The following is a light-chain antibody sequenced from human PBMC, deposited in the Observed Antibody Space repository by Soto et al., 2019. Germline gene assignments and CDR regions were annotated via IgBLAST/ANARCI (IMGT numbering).Light chain of an antibody. CDR3: EQHGSSPLVT. V-gene: IGKV3-20*01. CDR2: GTS. J-gene: IGKJ5*01. Sequence: EIVLTQSPGTLSLSPGERATLSCRASQSVSSSYLAWYQQRPGQAPRLLIYGTSSRATGIPDRFSGSGSGTDFTLTISRLKPADFAVYYCEQHGSSPLVTFGQGTRLEIK. CDR1: QSVSSSY.